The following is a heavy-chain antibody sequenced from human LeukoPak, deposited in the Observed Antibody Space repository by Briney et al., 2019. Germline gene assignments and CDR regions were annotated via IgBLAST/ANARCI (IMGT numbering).Heavy chain of an antibody. CDR1: GYTFSDFY. J-gene: IGHJ4*02. CDR2: FNPISGGT. CDR3: ARYISGVGNY. D-gene: IGHD3-3*02. V-gene: IGHV1-2*02. Sequence: ASVKVSCKASGYTFSDFYLHWVRQAPGQGLEWMGRFNPISGGTDYAQKFQGRVIMTRDTSTSTAYMEMSGLRSDDTAVYYCARYISGVGNYWGQGTLVTVSS.